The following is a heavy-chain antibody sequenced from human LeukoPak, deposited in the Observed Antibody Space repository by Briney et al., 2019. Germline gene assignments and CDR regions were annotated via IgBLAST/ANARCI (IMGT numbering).Heavy chain of an antibody. D-gene: IGHD6-19*01. CDR2: IYTSGST. CDR3: ARELQDSWAAVEDYWYFDL. V-gene: IGHV4-61*02. Sequence: SQTLSLTCTVSGGSISSGSYYWRWLRQPAGKGLEWIGRIYTSGSTNYNPSLESRVTISVDTSKNQFSLKLSSVTAADTAVYYCARELQDSWAAVEDYWYFDLWGRGTLVTVSS. J-gene: IGHJ2*01. CDR1: GGSISSGSYY.